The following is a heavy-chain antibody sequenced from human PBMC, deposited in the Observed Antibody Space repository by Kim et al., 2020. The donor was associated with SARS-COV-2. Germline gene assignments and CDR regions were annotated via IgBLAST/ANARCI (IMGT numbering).Heavy chain of an antibody. CDR2: INHSGST. CDR3: ARVLRQLVHYTYYYYYMDV. V-gene: IGHV4-34*01. J-gene: IGHJ6*03. D-gene: IGHD6-6*01. CDR1: GGSFSGYY. Sequence: SETLSLTCAVYGGSFSGYYWSWIRQPPGKGLEWIGEINHSGSTNYNPSLKSRVTISVDTSKNQFSLKLSSVTAADTAVYYCARVLRQLVHYTYYYYYMDV.